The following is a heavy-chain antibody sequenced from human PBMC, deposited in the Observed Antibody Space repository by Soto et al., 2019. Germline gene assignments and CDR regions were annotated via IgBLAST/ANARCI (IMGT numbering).Heavy chain of an antibody. J-gene: IGHJ3*02. CDR3: ARRSGIVGAKGAFDI. D-gene: IGHD1-26*01. Sequence: SETLSLTCTVSGGSISSGGYYWSWIRQHPGKGLEWIGYIYYSGSTYYNPSLKSRVTISVDTSKNQFSLKLSPVTAADTAVYYCARRSGIVGAKGAFDIWGQGTMVTVSS. V-gene: IGHV4-31*03. CDR1: GGSISSGGYY. CDR2: IYYSGST.